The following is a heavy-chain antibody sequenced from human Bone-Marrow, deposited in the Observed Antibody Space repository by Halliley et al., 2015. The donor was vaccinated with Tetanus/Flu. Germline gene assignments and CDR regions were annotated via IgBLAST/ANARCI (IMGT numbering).Heavy chain of an antibody. CDR3: ARHYRHWLFDY. CDR1: GVSLATSGYS. Sequence: LRLSCTVSGVSLATSGYSWGWIRQPPGKGLEWIGSFYYSGSTDYNPSLKSRVSISVDTSANHLSLNLNSVTAADTAVYYCARHYRHWLFDYWGQGTLVTVSS. J-gene: IGHJ4*02. V-gene: IGHV4-39*01. D-gene: IGHD3-16*02. CDR2: FYYSGST.